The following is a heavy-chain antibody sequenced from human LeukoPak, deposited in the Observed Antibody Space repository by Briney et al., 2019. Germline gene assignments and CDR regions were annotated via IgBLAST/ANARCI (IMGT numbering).Heavy chain of an antibody. D-gene: IGHD3-22*01. CDR1: GFTFSSYW. J-gene: IGHJ3*02. CDR3: ARADYYDSSGYYFDAFDI. V-gene: IGHV3-74*01. Sequence: PGGSLRLSCAASGFTFSSYWMHWVRQAPGKGLVWVSRINSGGSSTSCADSVKGRFTISRDNAKNTLYLQMNSLRAEDTAVYYCARADYYDSSGYYFDAFDIWGQGTMVTVSS. CDR2: INSGGSST.